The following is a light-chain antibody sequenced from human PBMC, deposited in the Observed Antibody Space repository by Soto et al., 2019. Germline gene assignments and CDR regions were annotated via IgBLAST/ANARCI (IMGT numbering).Light chain of an antibody. J-gene: IGKJ1*01. V-gene: IGKV1-39*01. Sequence: DIKMTQSPSALSAFVGGRVTITCRASQSISSYLTWYQQKPGKAPKLLIYAASSLQSGVPSRFSGSGSGTDFTLTISSLQPEDFATYYCQQSYSTPWTFGQGTKVDIK. CDR2: AAS. CDR1: QSISSY. CDR3: QQSYSTPWT.